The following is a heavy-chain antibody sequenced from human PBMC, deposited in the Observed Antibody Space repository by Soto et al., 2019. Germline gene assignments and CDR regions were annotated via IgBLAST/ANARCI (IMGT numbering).Heavy chain of an antibody. CDR2: IWYDGSNK. CDR1: GFTFSSYG. V-gene: IGHV3-33*01. Sequence: GGSLRLSCAASGFTFSSYGMHWVRQAPGEGLEWVAVIWYDGSNKYYADSVKGRFTISRDNAKNSLYLQMNSLRAEDTAVYYCARGLGVPAVAFDIWGQGTMVTVSS. CDR3: ARGLGVPAVAFDI. D-gene: IGHD2-2*01. J-gene: IGHJ3*02.